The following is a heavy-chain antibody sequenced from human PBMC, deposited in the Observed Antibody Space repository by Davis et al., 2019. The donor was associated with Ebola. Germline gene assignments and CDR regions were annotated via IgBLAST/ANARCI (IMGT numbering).Heavy chain of an antibody. Sequence: ASVKVSCKASGYTFTGYYMHWVRQAPGQGLEWMGWINPNSGGTNYAQKFQGRVTMTRDTSISTAYMELSRLRSDDTAVYYCARTHRSSGWWGIQHWGQGTLVTVSS. CDR1: GYTFTGYY. D-gene: IGHD6-19*01. V-gene: IGHV1-2*02. CDR2: INPNSGGT. J-gene: IGHJ1*01. CDR3: ARTHRSSGWWGIQH.